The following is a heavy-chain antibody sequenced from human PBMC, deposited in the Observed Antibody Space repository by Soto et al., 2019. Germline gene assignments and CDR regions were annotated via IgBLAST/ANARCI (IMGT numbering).Heavy chain of an antibody. V-gene: IGHV3-9*01. CDR3: AKAPKVVTHWFDP. J-gene: IGHJ5*02. CDR1: GFTFENFA. D-gene: IGHD2-21*02. Sequence: EMQLVESGGGLVQPGRSLRLSCAVSGFTFENFALHWVRQAPGKGLEWVSGIDWNSGTIAYADSVKGRFTLSRDSATSSLYLHLDGLRPEHTAFYYCAKAPKVVTHWFDPWGQGTLVTVSS. CDR2: IDWNSGTI.